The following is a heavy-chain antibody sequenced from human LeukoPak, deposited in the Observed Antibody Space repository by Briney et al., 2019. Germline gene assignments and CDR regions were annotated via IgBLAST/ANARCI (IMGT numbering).Heavy chain of an antibody. CDR1: GYTFTGFY. V-gene: IGHV1-2*02. Sequence: ASVKVFCKACGYTFTGFYMHCVRQAPGQGLEWMGWINPNSGGTNYAQKFQGRVTMTRDTSISTAYMELSRLRSDDTAVYYCARPHNSGWYYFDYWGQGTLVTVSS. CDR3: ARPHNSGWYYFDY. D-gene: IGHD6-19*01. J-gene: IGHJ4*02. CDR2: INPNSGGT.